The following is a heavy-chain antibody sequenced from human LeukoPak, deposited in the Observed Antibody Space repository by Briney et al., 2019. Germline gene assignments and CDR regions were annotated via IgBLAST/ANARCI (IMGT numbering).Heavy chain of an antibody. D-gene: IGHD5-18*01. V-gene: IGHV3-30*04. J-gene: IGHJ4*02. CDR3: ARSKDSYGYGVDY. CDR1: GFTFSSYA. CDR2: ISYDGSNK. Sequence: GGSLRLSCAASGFTFSSYAMNWVRQAPGKGLEWVAVISYDGSNKYYADSVKGRFTISRDNSKNTLYLQMNSLRAEDTAVYYCARSKDSYGYGVDYWGQGTLVTVSS.